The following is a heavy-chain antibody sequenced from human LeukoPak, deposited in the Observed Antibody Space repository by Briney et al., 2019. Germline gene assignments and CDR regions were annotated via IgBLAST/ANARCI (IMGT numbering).Heavy chain of an antibody. V-gene: IGHV4-38-2*01. CDR3: ARHVATNWFDP. D-gene: IGHD2-21*01. CDR1: GYSISSGYY. J-gene: IGHJ5*02. Sequence: KSSETLSLTCAVSGYSISSGYYWGWIRQPPGKGLEWIGSIYHSGSTYHNPSLKSRVTISVDTSKNQFSLKLSSVTAADTAVYYCARHVATNWFDPWGQGTLVTVSS. CDR2: IYHSGST.